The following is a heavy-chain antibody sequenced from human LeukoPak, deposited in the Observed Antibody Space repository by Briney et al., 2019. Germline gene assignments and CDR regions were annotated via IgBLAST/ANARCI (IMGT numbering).Heavy chain of an antibody. J-gene: IGHJ4*02. D-gene: IGHD6-13*01. CDR3: ATYIVAAGYLHY. CDR1: GGSIGNYY. Sequence: SQSLSLTCTASGGSIGNYYWPWIRQPAGKGLDWIWRIFDTGKTDYTGKTVYNPSLKSRVTMSLDPSKNQFSLKLTSVTAADTAVYFCATYIVAAGYLHYWGQGTLVTVSS. V-gene: IGHV4-4*07. CDR2: IFDTGKT.